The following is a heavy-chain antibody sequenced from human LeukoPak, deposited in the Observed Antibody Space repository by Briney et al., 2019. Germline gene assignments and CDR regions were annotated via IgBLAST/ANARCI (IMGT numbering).Heavy chain of an antibody. Sequence: GGSLRLSCAGSGFTFSSYGMHWVRQAPGKGLEWVAVISYDGSNKYYADSVKGRFTISRDNSKNTLYLQMNSLRAEDTAVYYCAKDHEDILTGYYTPDYWGQGTLVTVSS. V-gene: IGHV3-30*18. J-gene: IGHJ4*01. D-gene: IGHD3-9*01. CDR2: ISYDGSNK. CDR3: AKDHEDILTGYYTPDY. CDR1: GFTFSSYG.